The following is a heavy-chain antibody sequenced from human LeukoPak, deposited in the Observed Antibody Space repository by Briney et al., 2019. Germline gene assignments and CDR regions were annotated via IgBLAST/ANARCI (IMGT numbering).Heavy chain of an antibody. Sequence: SETLSLTCTVSGGSIGSGSYYWSWIRQPAGKGLEWIGRIYTSENTNYSPSLKSRVTISVGTSKNQFSLKLNSVTAADTAVYYCARIRAGGAYFDYWGQGTLVTVSS. J-gene: IGHJ4*02. CDR2: IYTSENT. V-gene: IGHV4-61*02. D-gene: IGHD4-23*01. CDR1: GGSIGSGSYY. CDR3: ARIRAGGAYFDY.